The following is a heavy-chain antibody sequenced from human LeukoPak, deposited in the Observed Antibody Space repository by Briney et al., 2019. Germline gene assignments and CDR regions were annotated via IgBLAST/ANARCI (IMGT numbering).Heavy chain of an antibody. V-gene: IGHV4-59*01. CDR1: GASIGSYY. Sequence: PSEALSLTCTVSGASIGSYYCSSIRQPPGKGLEWIGHISYSGCTNYHPSLKSRVTISVDTSKNQFSLKLSSVTAADTAVYYCARGGSGYALNWFDPWGQGTLVTVSS. D-gene: IGHD5-12*01. J-gene: IGHJ5*02. CDR3: ARGGSGYALNWFDP. CDR2: ISYSGCT.